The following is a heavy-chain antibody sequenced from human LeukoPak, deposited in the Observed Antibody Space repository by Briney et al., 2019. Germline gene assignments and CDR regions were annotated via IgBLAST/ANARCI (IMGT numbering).Heavy chain of an antibody. CDR2: ISSSSSYI. Sequence: PGGSLRLSCAASGFTFSSYSMNWVRQTPGKGLEWVSSISSSSSYIYYADSVKGRFTISRDNAKNSLYLQMNSLKTEDTAVYYCTRYYDFWSGYHDYWGQGTLGHRLL. V-gene: IGHV3-21*03. CDR3: TRYYDFWSGYHDY. CDR1: GFTFSSYS. D-gene: IGHD3-3*01. J-gene: IGHJ4*02.